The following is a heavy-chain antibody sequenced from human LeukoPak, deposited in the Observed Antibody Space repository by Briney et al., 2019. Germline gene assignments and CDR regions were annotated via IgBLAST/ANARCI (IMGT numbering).Heavy chain of an antibody. J-gene: IGHJ4*02. CDR2: INHSGST. V-gene: IGHV4-34*01. CDR3: ARVRYYSNLPFDY. Sequence: SETLSLTCAVYGGSFSGYYWSWIRQPPGKGLEWIGEINHSGSTNYNPSLKSRVTISVDTSKNQFSLKLSSVTAADTAVYYCARVRYYSNLPFDYWGQGTLVTVSS. D-gene: IGHD4-11*01. CDR1: GGSFSGYY.